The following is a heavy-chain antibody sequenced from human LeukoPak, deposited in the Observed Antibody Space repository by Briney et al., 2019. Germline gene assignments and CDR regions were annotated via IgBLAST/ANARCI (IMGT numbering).Heavy chain of an antibody. CDR2: IYTSGST. J-gene: IGHJ5*02. V-gene: IGHV4-4*07. Sequence: SETLSLTCTVSGGSISSYYWSWIGQPAGKRLEWIGRIYTSGSTNYNPSLKSRVTMSVDTSKNQFSLKLSSVTAADTAVYYCARAGGYSSGHRYNWFDPWGQGTLVTVSS. CDR1: GGSISSYY. CDR3: ARAGGYSSGHRYNWFDP. D-gene: IGHD6-19*01.